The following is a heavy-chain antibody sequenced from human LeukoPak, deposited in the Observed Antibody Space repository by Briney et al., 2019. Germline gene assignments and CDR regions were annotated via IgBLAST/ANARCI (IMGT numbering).Heavy chain of an antibody. Sequence: PGGSLRLSCAASGFTVSSIYMNWVRQAPGKGLEWVSFISSSSSTIYYADSVKGRFTISRDNAKNSLYLQMNSLRAEDTAAYYCAREEGFDYWGQGTLVTVSS. CDR1: GFTVSSIY. V-gene: IGHV3-48*01. J-gene: IGHJ4*02. CDR2: ISSSSSTI. CDR3: AREEGFDY.